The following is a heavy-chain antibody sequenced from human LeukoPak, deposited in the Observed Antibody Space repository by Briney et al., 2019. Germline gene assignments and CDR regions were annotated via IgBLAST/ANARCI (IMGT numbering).Heavy chain of an antibody. J-gene: IGHJ3*02. CDR2: IIPIFGTA. CDR1: GGTFSSYA. V-gene: IGHV1-69*05. CDR3: ARESLGATDAFDI. Sequence: SVKVSCKASGGTFSSYAISWVRQAPGQGLEWMGGIIPIFGTANYAQKFQGRVTITTDESTSTAYMELSSLRSGDTAVYYCARESLGATDAFDIWGQGTMVTVSS. D-gene: IGHD1-26*01.